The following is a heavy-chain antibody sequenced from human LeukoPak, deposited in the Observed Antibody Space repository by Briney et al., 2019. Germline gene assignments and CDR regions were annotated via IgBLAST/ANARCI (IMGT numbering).Heavy chain of an antibody. CDR3: AKDLDTVVVPAAMES. Sequence: PGGSLRLSCAASGFTFSSYAMSWVRQAPGKGLEWVSAISGSGGSTYYADSVKGRFTISRDNSRNTLYLQVNSLRAEDTAVYHCAKDLDTVVVPAAMESWGQGTLVTVSS. CDR2: ISGSGGST. V-gene: IGHV3-23*01. J-gene: IGHJ4*02. CDR1: GFTFSSYA. D-gene: IGHD2-2*03.